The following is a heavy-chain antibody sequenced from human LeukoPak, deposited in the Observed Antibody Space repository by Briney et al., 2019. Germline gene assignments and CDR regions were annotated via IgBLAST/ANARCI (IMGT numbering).Heavy chain of an antibody. CDR1: GGSISSDDYS. Sequence: SETLSLTCTVSGGSISSDDYSWSWIRQPPGKGLEWIGHIFYGGSTYYNPSLRSRLTISVDTSKNQFSLKLSSVTAADTAAYYCARDFAEGDYGKFDYWGQGTLVTVSS. CDR2: IFYGGST. V-gene: IGHV4-30-4*08. J-gene: IGHJ4*02. D-gene: IGHD4/OR15-4a*01. CDR3: ARDFAEGDYGKFDY.